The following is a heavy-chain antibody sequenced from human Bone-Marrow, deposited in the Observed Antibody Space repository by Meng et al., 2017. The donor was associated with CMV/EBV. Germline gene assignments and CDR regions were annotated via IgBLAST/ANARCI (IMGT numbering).Heavy chain of an antibody. D-gene: IGHD5-18*01. CDR1: GGSFSGYY. V-gene: IGHV4-34*01. J-gene: IGHJ4*02. CDR3: ARGRGYSYGSRTRGPPH. CDR2: INHSGST. Sequence: SETLSLTCAVYGGSFSGYYWSWIRQPPGKGLEWIGEINHSGSTNYNPSLKSRVTISVDTSKNQFSLKLSSVTAADTAVYYCARGRGYSYGSRTRGPPHWGQGKRVTVSS.